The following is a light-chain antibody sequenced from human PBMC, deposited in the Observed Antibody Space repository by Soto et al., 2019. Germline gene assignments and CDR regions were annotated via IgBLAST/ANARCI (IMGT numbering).Light chain of an antibody. CDR2: DAS. V-gene: IGKV3-15*01. CDR3: QQYNNWPWT. J-gene: IGKJ1*01. Sequence: EIVMTQSPATLSVSPGEGATLSCRAGQSVTTRLAWYQRKPGQGPRLLIYDASTRATGIAARISGSGSGTEFTLTISSLQSEDFAICYCQQYNNWPWTFGQGTKVEIK. CDR1: QSVTTR.